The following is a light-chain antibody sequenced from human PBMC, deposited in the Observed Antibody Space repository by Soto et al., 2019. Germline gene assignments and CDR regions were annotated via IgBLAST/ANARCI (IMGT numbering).Light chain of an antibody. Sequence: DIQMTQSPSSLSASVGDRVTITCRASQSISSYLNWYQQKPGKAPKLLIYAASSLQSGVPSRFSGSGSGTDFTLTISSLQPEDFATYYCQQSYSTPWYTSGQGTKLEIK. CDR2: AAS. CDR3: QQSYSTPWYT. CDR1: QSISSY. V-gene: IGKV1-39*01. J-gene: IGKJ2*01.